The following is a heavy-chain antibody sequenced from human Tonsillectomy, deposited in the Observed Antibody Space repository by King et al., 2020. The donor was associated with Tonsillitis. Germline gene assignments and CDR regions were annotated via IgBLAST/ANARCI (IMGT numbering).Heavy chain of an antibody. CDR3: ARLNYNDYLDI. D-gene: IGHD1-7*01. J-gene: IGHJ4*02. V-gene: IGHV3-7*03. Sequence: VQLVESGGGLARPGGSLRLSCEASGFTIRMVWMSWVRQAPGKGLEWVANIDLDGNDKYYVDSVGGRFAVSRDNARNSLFLEMNSLRAEDTAIYFCARLNYNDYLDIWGQGTLVTVST. CDR2: IDLDGNDK. CDR1: GFTIRMVW.